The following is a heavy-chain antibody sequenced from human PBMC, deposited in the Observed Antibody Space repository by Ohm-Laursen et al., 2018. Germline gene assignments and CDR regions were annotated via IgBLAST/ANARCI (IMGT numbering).Heavy chain of an antibody. CDR3: ARGEYYDFWSGYQNYYGMDV. D-gene: IGHD3-3*01. Sequence: SLRLSCAASGFTFSSYWMSWVRQAPGKGLEWVANIKQDGREKYYVDSVKGRFTISRDNAKNSLYLQMNSLRAEDTAVYYCARGEYYDFWSGYQNYYGMDVWGQGTAVTVSS. V-gene: IGHV3-7*01. CDR2: IKQDGREK. CDR1: GFTFSSYW. J-gene: IGHJ6*02.